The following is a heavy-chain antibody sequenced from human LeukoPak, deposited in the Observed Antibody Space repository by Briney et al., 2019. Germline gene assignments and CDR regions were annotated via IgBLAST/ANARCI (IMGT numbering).Heavy chain of an antibody. CDR1: GFTFSSYA. D-gene: IGHD3-10*01. V-gene: IGHV3-23*01. CDR3: AKDDHGSGSPIIPLNYYYYMDV. J-gene: IGHJ6*03. Sequence: PGGSLRLSCAASGFTFSSYAMSWVRQAPGKGLEWVSTISGSGAGTYYADSVKGRFTISRDNSKNTLYLQMNSLRAEDTAVYYCAKDDHGSGSPIIPLNYYYYMDVWGKGTTVTISS. CDR2: ISGSGAGT.